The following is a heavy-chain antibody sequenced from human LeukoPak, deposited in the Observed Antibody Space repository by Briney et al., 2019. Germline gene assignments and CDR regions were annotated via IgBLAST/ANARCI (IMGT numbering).Heavy chain of an antibody. J-gene: IGHJ4*02. V-gene: IGHV3-21*01. D-gene: IGHD5-12*01. CDR2: ITSLGTHS. CDR1: GFTFNNYS. Sequence: GSLRLSCAASGFTFNNYSMSWFRRAPGKGLEWVSSITSLGTHSYYADSLKGRFTISRDNADSSLYLQLSSLRGEDTAVYYCARVFSTFSGYDLNFFDSWGQGTLVTVSS. CDR3: ARVFSTFSGYDLNFFDS.